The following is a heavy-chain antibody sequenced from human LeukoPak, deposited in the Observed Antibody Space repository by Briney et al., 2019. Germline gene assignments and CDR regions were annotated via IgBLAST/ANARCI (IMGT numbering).Heavy chain of an antibody. Sequence: SETLSLTCTVSGVSVSTSHWNWIRHRPAKGLERIGCLSYTGKTDYNPSLKSRVSISLGSSNNHFSLKLTSVTAADTAVYYCSEGYFEPFDHWGQGSLVTVSS. V-gene: IGHV4-59*02. J-gene: IGHJ4*02. CDR1: GVSVSTSH. CDR3: SEGYFEPFDH. D-gene: IGHD2/OR15-2a*01. CDR2: LSYTGKT.